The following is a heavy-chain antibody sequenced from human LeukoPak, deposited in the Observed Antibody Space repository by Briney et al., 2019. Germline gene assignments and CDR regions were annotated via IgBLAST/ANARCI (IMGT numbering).Heavy chain of an antibody. CDR3: ARDPPYSSSSNWFDP. Sequence: GASVKVSCKASGGTFSSYAISWVRQAPGQGLEWMGGIIPIFGTANYAQKFQGRVTITTDESTSTAYMELSSLRSEDTAVYYCARDPPYSSSSNWFDPWGQGTLVTVSS. J-gene: IGHJ5*02. V-gene: IGHV1-69*05. CDR1: GGTFSSYA. CDR2: IIPIFGTA. D-gene: IGHD6-13*01.